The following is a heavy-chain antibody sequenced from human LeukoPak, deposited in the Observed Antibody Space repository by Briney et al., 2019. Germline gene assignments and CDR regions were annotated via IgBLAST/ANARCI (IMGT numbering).Heavy chain of an antibody. CDR1: GGSISSGGYS. V-gene: IGHV4-30-4*07. D-gene: IGHD6-19*01. CDR2: IYYSGST. CDR3: ARAVQAVAGPWFDP. Sequence: PSETLSLTCAVPGGSISSGGYSWSWIRQPPGKGLEWIGYIYYSGSTYYNPSLKSRVTISVDTSKNQFSLKLSSVTAADTAVYYCARAVQAVAGPWFDPWGQGTLVTVSS. J-gene: IGHJ5*02.